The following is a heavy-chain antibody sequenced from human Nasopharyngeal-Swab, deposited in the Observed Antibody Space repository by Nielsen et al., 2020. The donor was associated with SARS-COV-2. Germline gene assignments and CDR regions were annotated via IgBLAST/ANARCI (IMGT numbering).Heavy chain of an antibody. CDR2: ISYDGSNK. V-gene: IGHV3-30*18. CDR3: AKDPYYYGSGSYWNYFDY. Sequence: VRQAPGKGLEWVAVISYDGSNKYYADSVEGRFTISRDNSKNTLYLQMNSLRAEDTAVYYCAKDPYYYGSGSYWNYFDYWGQGTLVTVSS. D-gene: IGHD3-10*01. J-gene: IGHJ4*02.